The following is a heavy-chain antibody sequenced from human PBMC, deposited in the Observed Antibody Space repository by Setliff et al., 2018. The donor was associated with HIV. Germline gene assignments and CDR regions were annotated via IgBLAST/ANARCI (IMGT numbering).Heavy chain of an antibody. D-gene: IGHD3-22*01. CDR1: GGSISSNW. V-gene: IGHV4-4*02. Sequence: SETLSLTCAVSGGSISSNWWSWVRQSPGKGLEWIGEIYHSGSTHYNPSLQSRVTISVDKSKSQFSLKLYSVTAADTAVYYCGGNGYYSIDYWGQGTLVTVSS. J-gene: IGHJ4*02. CDR3: GGNGYYSIDY. CDR2: IYHSGST.